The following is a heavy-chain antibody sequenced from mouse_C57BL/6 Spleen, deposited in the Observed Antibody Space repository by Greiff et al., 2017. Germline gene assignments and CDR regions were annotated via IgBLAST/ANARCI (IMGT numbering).Heavy chain of an antibody. V-gene: IGHV1-55*01. D-gene: IGHD1-1*01. Sequence: QVQLQQSGAELVKPGASVKMSCKASGYTFTSYWITWVKQRPGQGLEWIGDIYPGSGSTNYNEKFKSKSTLTVDKSSSTAYMQLSSLTSEDSAVYYCARHGSSYGYFDVWGTGTTVTVSS. CDR3: ARHGSSYGYFDV. CDR1: GYTFTSYW. J-gene: IGHJ1*03. CDR2: IYPGSGST.